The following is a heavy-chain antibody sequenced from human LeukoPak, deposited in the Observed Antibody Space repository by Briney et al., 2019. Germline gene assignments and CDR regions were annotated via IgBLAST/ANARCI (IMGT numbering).Heavy chain of an antibody. V-gene: IGHV3-30*03. CDR2: ISYDGSNK. J-gene: IGHJ4*02. CDR1: GFTFSSYG. CDR3: ARRKNRDILFDY. D-gene: IGHD5-24*01. Sequence: GGSLRLSCAASGFTFSSYGVHWVRQAPGKGLEWVAVISYDGSNKYYADSVKGRFTISRDNSKNTLYLQMNSLRAEDTAVYYCARRKNRDILFDYWGQGTLVTVSS.